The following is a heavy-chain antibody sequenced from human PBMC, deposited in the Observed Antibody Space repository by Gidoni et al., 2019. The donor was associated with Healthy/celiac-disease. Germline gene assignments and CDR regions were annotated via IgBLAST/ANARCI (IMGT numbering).Heavy chain of an antibody. Sequence: QVQLVQSGAEVKKPGASVKVSCKASGYTFTSYDINWVRQATGQGLEWMGWMNPNSGNTGYAQKFQGRVTMTRNTSISTAYMELSSLRSEDTAEYYCARGLVLGPYKGGYVFDYWGQGTLVTVSS. V-gene: IGHV1-8*01. D-gene: IGHD5-12*01. J-gene: IGHJ4*02. CDR3: ARGLVLGPYKGGYVFDY. CDR1: GYTFTSYD. CDR2: MNPNSGNT.